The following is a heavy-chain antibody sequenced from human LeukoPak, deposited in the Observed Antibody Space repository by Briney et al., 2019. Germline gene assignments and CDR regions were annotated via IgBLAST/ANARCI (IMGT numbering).Heavy chain of an antibody. CDR1: GFTFSNYW. J-gene: IGHJ4*02. CDR2: IKEDGSAK. D-gene: IGHD3-10*01. V-gene: IGHV3-7*04. Sequence: GGSLRLSCAASGFTFSNYWKTWVRQAPGKGLEWVAIIKEDGSAKFYVDSVKGRFTISRDNAKSALSLEMNSLRAEDTALYYCARGFTGSYDWWGQGTLVTVSS. CDR3: ARGFTGSYDW.